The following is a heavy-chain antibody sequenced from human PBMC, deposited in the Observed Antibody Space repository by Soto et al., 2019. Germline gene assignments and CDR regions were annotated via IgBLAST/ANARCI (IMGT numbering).Heavy chain of an antibody. J-gene: IGHJ4*02. Sequence: GGSLRLSCAGSGFTLSDHYIDWVRQAPGKGLEWVGRSRDKAQGYSITYAASVKGRFTTSRDESKNSVYLQMNSLRAEDTAVYYCAKRSSFDWLLYRATAFDYWGQGTLVTVSS. V-gene: IGHV3-72*01. CDR2: SRDKAQGYSI. CDR3: AKRSSFDWLLYRATAFDY. CDR1: GFTLSDHY. D-gene: IGHD3-9*01.